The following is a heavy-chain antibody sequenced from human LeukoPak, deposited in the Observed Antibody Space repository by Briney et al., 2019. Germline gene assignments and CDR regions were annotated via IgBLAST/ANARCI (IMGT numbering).Heavy chain of an antibody. CDR1: GGTFSSYA. V-gene: IGHV3-30*04. D-gene: IGHD1-1*01. CDR3: ARDRTGTNDY. Sequence: SCKASGGTFSSYAMHWVRQAPGKGLEWVAVISYDGSNKYYADSVKGRFTISRDNSKNTLYLQMNSLRAEDTAVYYCARDRTGTNDYWGQGTLVTVSS. CDR2: ISYDGSNK. J-gene: IGHJ4*02.